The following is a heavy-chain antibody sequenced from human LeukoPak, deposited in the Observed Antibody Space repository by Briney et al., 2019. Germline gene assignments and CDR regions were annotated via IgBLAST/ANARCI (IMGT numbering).Heavy chain of an antibody. CDR1: GGSISSYY. J-gene: IGHJ4*02. D-gene: IGHD3-9*01. CDR2: IYYSGST. V-gene: IGHV4-59*08. Sequence: PSETLSLTCTVSGGSISSYYWSWIRQPPGKGLEGIGYIYYSGSTNYNPSLRSGVTISVDTSKNQLSLKRSSVTAADTALYYCAREYHDILTGYYPSPTYYFDYWGQGTLVTVSS. CDR3: AREYHDILTGYYPSPTYYFDY.